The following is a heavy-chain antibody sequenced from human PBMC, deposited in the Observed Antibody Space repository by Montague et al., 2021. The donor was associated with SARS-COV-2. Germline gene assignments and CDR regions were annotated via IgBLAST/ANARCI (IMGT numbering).Heavy chain of an antibody. CDR3: ARVRYYGSGTSLGMDV. J-gene: IGHJ6*02. D-gene: IGHD3-10*01. Sequence: SEILSLTCAVYGGSFSGYYWSWIRQPPGKGLEWTGEINHSGSANYNPSLKSRVTISVDTSKNQFSLKLSSVTAADTAVYYCARVRYYGSGTSLGMDVWGQGTTVTVSS. CDR2: INHSGSA. V-gene: IGHV4-34*01. CDR1: GGSFSGYY.